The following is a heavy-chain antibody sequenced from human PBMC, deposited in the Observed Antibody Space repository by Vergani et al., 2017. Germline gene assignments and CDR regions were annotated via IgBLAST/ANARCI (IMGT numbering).Heavy chain of an antibody. J-gene: IGHJ6*02. CDR2: INHSGST. Sequence: QVQLQESGPGLLKPSETLSLTCTVSGGSFSGYYWSWIRQPPGKGLEWIGEINHSGSTNYNPSLKSRVTISVDTSKNQFSLKLSSVTAADTAVYYCARGRFGYSGYVPRDYGMDVWGQGTTVTVSS. V-gene: IGHV4-34*01. CDR1: GGSFSGYY. D-gene: IGHD5-12*01. CDR3: ARGRFGYSGYVPRDYGMDV.